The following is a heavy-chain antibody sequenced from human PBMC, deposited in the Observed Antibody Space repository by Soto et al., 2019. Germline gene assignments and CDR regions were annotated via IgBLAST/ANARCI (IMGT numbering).Heavy chain of an antibody. CDR2: IYYNGAT. J-gene: IGHJ4*02. CDR1: GGSISSGGSH. CDR3: AWGTDAYKNGF. V-gene: IGHV4-31*03. D-gene: IGHD1-1*01. Sequence: LSLTCSVSGGSISSGGSHWTWIRQHPEKGLEWIGFIYYNGATYSTSYNPSLQSRVVISVDTSKNQVSLNLSTVTAADSAVYFCAWGTDAYKNGFWGQGTLVTVSS.